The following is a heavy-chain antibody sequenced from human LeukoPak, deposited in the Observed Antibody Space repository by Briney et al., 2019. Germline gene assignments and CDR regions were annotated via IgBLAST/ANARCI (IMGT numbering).Heavy chain of an antibody. J-gene: IGHJ5*02. CDR3: AKGKVSAFLNWFDP. CDR2: IGATGGSP. D-gene: IGHD3-3*01. V-gene: IGHV3-23*01. Sequence: PGGSLRLSCGASGFTFSTYAMTWVRQAPGKGLEWVSAIGATGGSPYYADSVKGRFTISRDNSKNTLYLQMNSLRAEDTAVYYCAKGKVSAFLNWFDPWGQGTLVTVSS. CDR1: GFTFSTYA.